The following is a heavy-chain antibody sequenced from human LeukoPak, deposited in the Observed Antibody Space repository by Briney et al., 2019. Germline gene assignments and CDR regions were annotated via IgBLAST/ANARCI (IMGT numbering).Heavy chain of an antibody. D-gene: IGHD2-15*01. CDR2: IQSDGSKT. V-gene: IGHV3-30*02. Sequence: GGSLRLSCAASGFSFSNYGMHWVRQAPGKGLEWVALIQSDGSKTYSADSVKGRFTISRDNHRNTLYLQMDRLRPEDTAVYYCAKRYCKSATCRSDMDAWGQGTTVTVS. CDR3: AKRYCKSATCRSDMDA. J-gene: IGHJ6*02. CDR1: GFSFSNYG.